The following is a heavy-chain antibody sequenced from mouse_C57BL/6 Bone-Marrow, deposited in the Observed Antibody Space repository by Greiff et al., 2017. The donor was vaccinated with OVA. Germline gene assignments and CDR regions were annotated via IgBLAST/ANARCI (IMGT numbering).Heavy chain of an antibody. CDR3: TGQLGYYGSSFPY. Sequence: EVQLVESGGGLVQPGGSMKLSCVASGFTFSNYWMNWVRQSPEKGLEWVAQIRLKSDNYATHYAESVKGRFTISRDDSKSSVYLQMNNLRAEDTRIYYCTGQLGYYGSSFPYWGQGTTLTVSS. V-gene: IGHV6-3*01. CDR1: GFTFSNYW. CDR2: IRLKSDNYAT. D-gene: IGHD1-1*01. J-gene: IGHJ2*01.